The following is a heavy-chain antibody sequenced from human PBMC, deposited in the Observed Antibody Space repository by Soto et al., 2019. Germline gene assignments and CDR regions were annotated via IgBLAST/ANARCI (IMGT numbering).Heavy chain of an antibody. V-gene: IGHV1-69*02. J-gene: IGHJ6*03. CDR3: ASGPPRRGGSWVYYSYMDV. CDR1: GGTFSSYT. D-gene: IGHD2-15*01. Sequence: QVQLVQSGAEVKKPGSSVKVSCKASGGTFSSYTISWVRQAPGQGLEWMGRIIPILGIANYAQKFQGRVTITADKSTSTAYMELSSLRSEDTAVYYCASGPPRRGGSWVYYSYMDVWGKGPTVTVSS. CDR2: IIPILGIA.